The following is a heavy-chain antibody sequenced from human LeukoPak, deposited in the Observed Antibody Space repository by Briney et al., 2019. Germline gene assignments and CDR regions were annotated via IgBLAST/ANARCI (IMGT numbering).Heavy chain of an antibody. D-gene: IGHD6-6*01. CDR3: ARDNEVAARSFDY. CDR1: GGSISSGGYY. Sequence: SQTLSLTCTVSGGSISSGGYYWSWVRQPAGKGLEWIGRIYTSGSNNYNPSLKSRVTMSVDTSKNQFSLKLSSVTAADTAVYYCARDNEVAARSFDYWGQGTLVTVSS. CDR2: IYTSGSN. V-gene: IGHV4-61*02. J-gene: IGHJ4*02.